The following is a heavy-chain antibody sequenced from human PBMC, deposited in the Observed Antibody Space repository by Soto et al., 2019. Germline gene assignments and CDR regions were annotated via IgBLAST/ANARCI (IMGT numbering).Heavy chain of an antibody. CDR1: GYTFTSYG. J-gene: IGHJ4*02. V-gene: IGHV1-18*01. CDR2: ISAYNGNT. CDR3: ARDSQLVPRMDY. Sequence: ASVKVSCKASGYTFTSYGISCVRPAPGQGLEWMGWISAYNGNTNYAQKLQGRVTMTTDTSTSTAYMELRSLRSDDTAVYYCARDSQLVPRMDYWGQGTLVTVSS. D-gene: IGHD6-13*01.